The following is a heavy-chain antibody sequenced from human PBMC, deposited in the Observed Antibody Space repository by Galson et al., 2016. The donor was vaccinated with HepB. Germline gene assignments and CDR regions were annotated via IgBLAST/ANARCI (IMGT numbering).Heavy chain of an antibody. D-gene: IGHD5-18*01. CDR2: SYIGST. CDR1: GGSINNYY. V-gene: IGHV4-59*08. Sequence: SETLSLTCSVSGGSINNYYWSWIRQPPGKGLEWIVSYIGSTNSIPSLKGRVTISVDTSKNQFSLRLSSVTAADPAVYYCARHGLNTPTGLGFGYWGQGTLVTVSS. CDR3: ARHGLNTPTGLGFGY. J-gene: IGHJ4*02.